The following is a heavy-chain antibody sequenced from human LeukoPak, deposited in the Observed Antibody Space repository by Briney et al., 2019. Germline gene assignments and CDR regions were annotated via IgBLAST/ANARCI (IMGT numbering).Heavy chain of an antibody. V-gene: IGHV1-69*13. CDR3: ARDLTMVRGARYRPYNWFDA. CDR2: TIPIFGTA. Sequence: SVKVSCKASGYTFTGYYMHWVRQAPGQGLEWMGGTIPIFGTANYAQKFQGRVTISADESTSTAYMELSSLRFEDTAVYYCARDLTMVRGARYRPYNWFDAWGQGTLVTVSP. D-gene: IGHD3-10*01. CDR1: GYTFTGYY. J-gene: IGHJ5*02.